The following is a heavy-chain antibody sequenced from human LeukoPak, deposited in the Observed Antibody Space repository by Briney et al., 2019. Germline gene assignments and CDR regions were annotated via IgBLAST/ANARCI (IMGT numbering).Heavy chain of an antibody. CDR2: INPNSDGT. J-gene: IGHJ4*02. D-gene: IGHD4-17*01. Sequence: GSVRVSCKASGCTFTGYYMHWVRQAPGQGLEWMGWINPNSDGTNYAQKFQGRVTMTRDTSISTAYMELSRLRSDYTAVYYCARDLLDYGDYRFDYWGQGTLVTDS. CDR1: GCTFTGYY. V-gene: IGHV1-2*02. CDR3: ARDLLDYGDYRFDY.